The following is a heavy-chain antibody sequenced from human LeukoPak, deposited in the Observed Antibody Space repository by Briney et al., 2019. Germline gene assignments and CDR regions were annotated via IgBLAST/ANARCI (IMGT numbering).Heavy chain of an antibody. D-gene: IGHD6-13*01. CDR1: GFTFSSYT. J-gene: IGHJ4*02. V-gene: IGHV3-48*04. Sequence: GGSLRLSCAASGFTFSSYTMNWVRQAPGKGLEWVSYISSSSSTIYYADSVKGRFTISRDNAKNSLYLQMNSLRAEDAAVYYCARGKQQVVRFFDYWGQGTLVTVSS. CDR3: ARGKQQVVRFFDY. CDR2: ISSSSSTI.